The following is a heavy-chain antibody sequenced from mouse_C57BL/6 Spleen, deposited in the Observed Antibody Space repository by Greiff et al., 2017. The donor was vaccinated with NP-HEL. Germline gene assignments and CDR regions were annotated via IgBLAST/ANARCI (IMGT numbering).Heavy chain of an antibody. CDR2: IYPGDGDT. Sequence: VKLQESGPELVKPGASVKISCKASGYAFSSSWMNWVKQRPGKGLEWIGRIYPGDGDTNYNGKFKGKATLTADKSSSTAYMQLSSLTSEDSAVYFCARSGLTGTDYWGQGTTLTVSS. D-gene: IGHD4-1*01. V-gene: IGHV1-82*01. J-gene: IGHJ2*01. CDR1: GYAFSSSW. CDR3: ARSGLTGTDY.